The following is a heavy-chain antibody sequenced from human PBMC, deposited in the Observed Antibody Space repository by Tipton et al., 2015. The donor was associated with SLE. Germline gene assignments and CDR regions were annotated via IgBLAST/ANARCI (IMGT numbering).Heavy chain of an antibody. CDR3: ARYTPNYGSGSYRFDY. CDR1: GYTFTSYG. Sequence: QVQLVQSGAEVKKPGASVKVSCKASGYTFTSYGISWVRQAPGQGLEWMGWISAYNGNTNYAQKLQGRVTMTTDTSTSTAYMELRSLRAEDTAVYYCARYTPNYGSGSYRFDYWGQGTLVTVSS. J-gene: IGHJ4*02. CDR2: ISAYNGNT. V-gene: IGHV1-18*01. D-gene: IGHD3-10*01.